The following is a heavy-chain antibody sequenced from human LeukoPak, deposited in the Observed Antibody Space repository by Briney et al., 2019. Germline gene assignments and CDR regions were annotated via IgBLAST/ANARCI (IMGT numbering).Heavy chain of an antibody. V-gene: IGHV3-30*02. CDR3: TTLRSN. CDR1: GFTFSTYN. D-gene: IGHD1-14*01. J-gene: IGHJ1*01. Sequence: PGGSLRFSCAASGFTFSTYNMHWVRQAPGQGLEWVAFIWHDSSDTKYADSVKGRFTISRDNSKNTLYLQMNSLRADDTAVYYCTTLRSNWGQGTLVTVSS. CDR2: IWHDSSDT.